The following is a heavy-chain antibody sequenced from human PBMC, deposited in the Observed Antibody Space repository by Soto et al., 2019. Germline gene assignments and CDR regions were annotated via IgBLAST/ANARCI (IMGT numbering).Heavy chain of an antibody. CDR2: IYPGDSDT. CDR1: GYSFTIYW. V-gene: IGHV5-51*01. Sequence: PGESLKISCKGSGYSFTIYWIGWVRQMPGKGLEWMGIIYPGDSDTRYSPSFQGQVTISADKSISTAYLQWSSLKASDTAMYYCARGTYDYVWGSYRMDYYYYGMDVWGQGTTVTVSS. J-gene: IGHJ6*02. D-gene: IGHD3-16*02. CDR3: ARGTYDYVWGSYRMDYYYYGMDV.